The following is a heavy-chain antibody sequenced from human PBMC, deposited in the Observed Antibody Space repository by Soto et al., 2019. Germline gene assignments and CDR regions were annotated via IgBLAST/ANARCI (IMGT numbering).Heavy chain of an antibody. CDR3: ARVSGRIAAAGEDYYYYGMDV. V-gene: IGHV1-69*12. Sequence: QVQLVQSGAEVKKPGSSVKVSCKASGGTFSSYAISWVRQAPGQGLEWMGGIIPIFGTANYAQKFQGRVTITADESTSTAYMELSSLRSEDTAVYYCARVSGRIAAAGEDYYYYGMDVWGQGTTVTVSS. J-gene: IGHJ6*02. CDR2: IIPIFGTA. CDR1: GGTFSSYA. D-gene: IGHD6-13*01.